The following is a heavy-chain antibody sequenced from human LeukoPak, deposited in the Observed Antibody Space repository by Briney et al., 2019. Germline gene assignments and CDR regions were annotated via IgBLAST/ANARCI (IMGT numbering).Heavy chain of an antibody. Sequence: ASVKVSCKASGYTFTSYGISWVRQAPGQGLEWMGWISAYNGNTNYAQKLQGRVTMTTDTSTSTAYMELRSLRSDDTAVYYCARSYDSSGYYPWEPGYFDYWGQGTLVTISS. CDR1: GYTFTSYG. D-gene: IGHD3-22*01. V-gene: IGHV1-18*01. J-gene: IGHJ4*02. CDR3: ARSYDSSGYYPWEPGYFDY. CDR2: ISAYNGNT.